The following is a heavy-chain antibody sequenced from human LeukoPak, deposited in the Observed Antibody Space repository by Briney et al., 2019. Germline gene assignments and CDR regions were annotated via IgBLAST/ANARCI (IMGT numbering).Heavy chain of an antibody. Sequence: APVKVSCKASGGTFSSYAISWVRQAPGQGLEWMGGIIPIFGTANYAQKFQGRVTITADESTSTAYMELSSLRSEDTAVYYCAGVHYYDSSGSYWGQGTLVTVSS. V-gene: IGHV1-69*13. CDR3: AGVHYYDSSGSY. CDR1: GGTFSSYA. D-gene: IGHD3-22*01. CDR2: IIPIFGTA. J-gene: IGHJ4*02.